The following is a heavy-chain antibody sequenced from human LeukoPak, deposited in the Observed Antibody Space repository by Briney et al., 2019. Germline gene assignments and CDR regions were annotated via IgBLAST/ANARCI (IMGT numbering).Heavy chain of an antibody. CDR2: ISGSGGST. V-gene: IGHV3-23*01. CDR3: AKGRDYYGSGSYSGIDY. CDR1: GFTFSSYA. J-gene: IGHJ4*02. Sequence: PGGSLRLSCAASGFTFSSYAMSWVRQAPGKGLERVSAISGSGGSTYYADSVKGRFTISRDNSKNTLYLQMNSLRAEDTAVYYCAKGRDYYGSGSYSGIDYWGQGTLVTVSS. D-gene: IGHD3-10*01.